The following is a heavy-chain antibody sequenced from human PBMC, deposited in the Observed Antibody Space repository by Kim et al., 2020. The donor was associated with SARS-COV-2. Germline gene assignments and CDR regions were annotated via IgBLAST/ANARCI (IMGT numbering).Heavy chain of an antibody. Sequence: GGSLRLSCAASGFTFSSYAMSWVRQAPGKGLEWVSAISGSGGSTYYADSVKGRFTISRDNSKNTLYLQMNSLRAEDTAVYYCVSHGARYLTWLEQYQLLLSDYYGMDVWGQGTTVTVSS. D-gene: IGHD2-2*01. CDR3: VSHGARYLTWLEQYQLLLSDYYGMDV. J-gene: IGHJ6*02. CDR2: ISGSGGST. CDR1: GFTFSSYA. V-gene: IGHV3-23*01.